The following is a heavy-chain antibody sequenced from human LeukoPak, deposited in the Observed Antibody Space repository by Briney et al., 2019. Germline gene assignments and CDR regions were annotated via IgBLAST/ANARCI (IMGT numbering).Heavy chain of an antibody. D-gene: IGHD6-13*01. J-gene: IGHJ4*02. CDR3: ARDATAGNFDY. V-gene: IGHV4-59*12. Sequence: PSETLSLTCTVSGGSMSSYYWSWIRQPPGKGLEYIGYIYYTGSTYYNPSLKSRVTISVDTSKRQFSLRLSSVSAVDTAVYYCARDATAGNFDYWGQGTLVTVSS. CDR1: GGSMSSYY. CDR2: IYYTGST.